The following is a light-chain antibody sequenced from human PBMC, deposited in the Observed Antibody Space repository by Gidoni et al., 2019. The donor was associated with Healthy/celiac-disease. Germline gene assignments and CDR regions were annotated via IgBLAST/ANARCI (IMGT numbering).Light chain of an antibody. CDR3: MQALQTPFT. V-gene: IGKV2-28*01. CDR2: LGS. CDR1: QSLLHSNGYTY. Sequence: IVLTQSPLSLPVTPGEPASISCRSSQSLLHSNGYTYLDWYLQKPGQSPQLLIYLGSNRASGVPDRFSGSGSGTDFTLKISRVEAEDVGVYYCMQALQTPFTFXPXTKVDIK. J-gene: IGKJ3*01.